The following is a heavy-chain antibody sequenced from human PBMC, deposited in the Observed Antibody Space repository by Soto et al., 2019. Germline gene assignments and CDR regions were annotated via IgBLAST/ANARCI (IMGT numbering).Heavy chain of an antibody. CDR2: IYTSGST. V-gene: IGHV4-4*07. CDR3: ARTGGASYYFDF. CDR1: GDSMTKYY. D-gene: IGHD1-26*01. Sequence: PSETLSLTCNVSGDSMTKYYWSWIRQPAGKGLEWIGRIYTSGSTDYNPSLKSRVTMSIDTSNNHFSLNLKSVTAADTAVYSCARTGGASYYFDFWGQGALVTVSS. J-gene: IGHJ4*02.